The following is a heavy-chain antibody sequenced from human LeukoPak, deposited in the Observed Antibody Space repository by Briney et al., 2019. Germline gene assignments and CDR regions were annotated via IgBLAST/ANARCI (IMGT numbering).Heavy chain of an antibody. Sequence: SQTLSLTCTVSGGSISSGGYYWSWIRQHPGKGLKWIGYIYYSGSTYYNPSLKSRVTISVDTSKNQFSLKLSSVTAADTAVYYCARDQDTAMVGLDYWGPGTLVTVSS. CDR3: ARDQDTAMVGLDY. CDR2: IYYSGST. J-gene: IGHJ4*02. D-gene: IGHD5-18*01. V-gene: IGHV4-31*03. CDR1: GGSISSGGYY.